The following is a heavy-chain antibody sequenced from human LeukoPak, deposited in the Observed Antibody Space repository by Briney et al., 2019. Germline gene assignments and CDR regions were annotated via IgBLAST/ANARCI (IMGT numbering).Heavy chain of an antibody. CDR3: ARAGYSSIWYGNYFDY. D-gene: IGHD6-13*01. J-gene: IGHJ4*02. Sequence: PGRSLRLPCAASGFSFSGYAMHWVRQAPGKGLEWVAVISYDGNNKYYADFVKGRFTISRDNSKNTLYLQLNSLRAEDTAVYYCARAGYSSIWYGNYFDYWAREPWSPSPQ. CDR2: ISYDGNNK. CDR1: GFSFSGYA. V-gene: IGHV3-30-3*01.